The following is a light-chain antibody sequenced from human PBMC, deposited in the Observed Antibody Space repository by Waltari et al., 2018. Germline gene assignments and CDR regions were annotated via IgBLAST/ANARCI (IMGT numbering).Light chain of an antibody. Sequence: DIVLTQSPGTLSVSPGARATLSCRASQSVRRTLAWYQQKPGQAPRLLIYDASTRATGVPERFSGSGFGTDFSLTISRLEPEDFAVYYCQKYGTLPATCGQGTKVEIK. J-gene: IGKJ1*01. CDR2: DAS. V-gene: IGKV3-20*01. CDR3: QKYGTLPAT. CDR1: QSVRRT.